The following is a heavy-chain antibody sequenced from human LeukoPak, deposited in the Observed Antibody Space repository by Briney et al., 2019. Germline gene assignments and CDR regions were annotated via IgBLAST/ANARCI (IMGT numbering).Heavy chain of an antibody. CDR2: ISAYNGNT. V-gene: IGHV1-18*01. Sequence: ASVKVSCKASGYTFTSYGISWVRQAPGQGLEWMGWISAYNGNTNYAQKLRGRVTMTTDTSTSTAYMELRSLRSDDTAVYYCARIEKGYSSSSDSPYYYYMDVWGKGTTVTVSS. CDR1: GYTFTSYG. D-gene: IGHD6-6*01. CDR3: ARIEKGYSSSSDSPYYYYMDV. J-gene: IGHJ6*03.